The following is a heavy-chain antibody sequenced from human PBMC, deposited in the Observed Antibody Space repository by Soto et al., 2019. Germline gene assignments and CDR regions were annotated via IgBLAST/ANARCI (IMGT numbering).Heavy chain of an antibody. CDR1: GGTFSSYA. Sequence: GASVKVSCKASGGTFSSYAISWVRQAPGQGLEWMGGIIPIFGTANYAQKFQGRVTITADESTSTAYMELSSLRSEDTAVYYCARDRVYSSGHNLFDYWGQGTLVTVSS. D-gene: IGHD6-19*01. V-gene: IGHV1-69*13. CDR3: ARDRVYSSGHNLFDY. J-gene: IGHJ4*02. CDR2: IIPIFGTA.